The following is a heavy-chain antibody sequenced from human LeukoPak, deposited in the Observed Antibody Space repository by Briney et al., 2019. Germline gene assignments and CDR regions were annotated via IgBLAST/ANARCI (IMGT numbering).Heavy chain of an antibody. CDR2: INLNSGGT. J-gene: IGHJ4*02. Sequence: GASVKVSCKASGYTFTDCYMHWVRQAPGQGLEWMGWINLNSGGTNFAQRFQGRVTMTRDTSISTAYMDLSRLISDDTAVYYCARDAGYCTSGSCWYFDHWGQGTLVTVSS. V-gene: IGHV1-2*02. CDR1: GYTFTDCY. D-gene: IGHD2-15*01. CDR3: ARDAGYCTSGSCWYFDH.